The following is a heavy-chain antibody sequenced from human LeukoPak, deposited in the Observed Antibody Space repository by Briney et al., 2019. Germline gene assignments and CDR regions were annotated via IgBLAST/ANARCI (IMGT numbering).Heavy chain of an antibody. CDR3: AKTPYDYVWGSYRPPGAFDI. D-gene: IGHD3-16*02. V-gene: IGHV3-23*01. J-gene: IGHJ3*02. CDR2: ISGSGGST. Sequence: GGSLRLSCATSGFTFNDYAMNWVRQAPGKGLEWVAGISGSGGSTYYADSVKGRFTISRDNSKNTLYLQMNSLRAEDTAVYYCAKTPYDYVWGSYRPPGAFDIWGQGTMVTVSS. CDR1: GFTFNDYA.